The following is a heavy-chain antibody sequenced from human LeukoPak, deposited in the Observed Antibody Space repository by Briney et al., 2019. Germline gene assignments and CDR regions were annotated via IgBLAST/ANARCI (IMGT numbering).Heavy chain of an antibody. V-gene: IGHV3-48*04. CDR1: GFTFSSYG. CDR2: ISSSSSTI. D-gene: IGHD1-1*01. Sequence: GGSLRLSCAASGFTFSSYGMTWVRQAPGKGLEWVSYISSSSSTIYYADSVKGRFTISRDNAKNSLYLQMNSLRAEDTAVYYCARERTGTTGRFDPWGQGTLVTVSS. J-gene: IGHJ5*02. CDR3: ARERTGTTGRFDP.